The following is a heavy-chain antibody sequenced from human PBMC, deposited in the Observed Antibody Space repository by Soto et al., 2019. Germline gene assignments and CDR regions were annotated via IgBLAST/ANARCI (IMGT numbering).Heavy chain of an antibody. D-gene: IGHD6-19*01. CDR2: ISYDGSNK. CDR1: EFCFIVYG. V-gene: IGHV3-30*03. J-gene: IGHJ4*02. CDR3: ARDGPSIAVAGTDY. Sequence: SLRLSCVGSEFCFIVYGMDWVRQAPGKGLEWVAVISYDGSNKYYADSVKGRFTISRDNAKNSLYLQMNSLRDEDTAVYYCARDGPSIAVAGTDYWGQGNLVTVS.